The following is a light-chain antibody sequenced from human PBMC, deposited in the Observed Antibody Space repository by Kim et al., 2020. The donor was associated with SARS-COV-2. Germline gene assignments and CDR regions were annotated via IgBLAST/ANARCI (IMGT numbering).Light chain of an antibody. CDR1: SLRSYY. CDR3: QSRDSSDKVV. Sequence: SSELTQDPAVSVALGQTVRITCQGDSLRSYYASWKQQKPGQAPVLVIYGKNNRPSGIPDRFSGSSSGNTASLTITGAQAEDEADYYCQSRDSSDKVVFGGGTKLTVL. CDR2: GKN. V-gene: IGLV3-19*01. J-gene: IGLJ2*01.